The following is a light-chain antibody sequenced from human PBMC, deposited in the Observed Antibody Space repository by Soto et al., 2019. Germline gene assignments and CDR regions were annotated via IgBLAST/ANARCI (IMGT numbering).Light chain of an antibody. CDR2: GNN. J-gene: IGLJ3*02. Sequence: QSVLTQPPSLSEAPGQRVTISCTGSSSNIGAGYDVHWYQQLPGTAPKLLIYGNNNRPSGVPDRFSGSKSGTSASLAIAGLQAEDEADYYCQSYDSSLSGSLFGGGTKVTVL. CDR3: QSYDSSLSGSL. CDR1: SSNIGAGYD. V-gene: IGLV1-40*01.